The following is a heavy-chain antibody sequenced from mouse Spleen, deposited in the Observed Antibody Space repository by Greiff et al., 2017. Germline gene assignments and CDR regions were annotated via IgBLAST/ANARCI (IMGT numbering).Heavy chain of an antibody. CDR1: GYTFTSHW. CDR3: AKYGNAWFAY. CDR2: INPRNDDT. J-gene: IGHJ3*01. D-gene: IGHD2-1*01. V-gene: IGHV1-53*01. Sequence: QVQLKQPGTELVKPGTSVKLSCKASGYTFTSHWMHWVKQRPGQGLEWIGNINPRNDDTNYNENFKTKATLTVDKSSSTAYMQLSSLTSEDSAVYYCAKYGNAWFAYWGQGTLVTVSA.